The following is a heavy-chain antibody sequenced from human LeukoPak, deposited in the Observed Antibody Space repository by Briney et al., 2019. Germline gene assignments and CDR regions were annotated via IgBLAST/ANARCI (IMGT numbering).Heavy chain of an antibody. CDR2: IYYSGST. J-gene: IGHJ4*02. CDR1: GGSISSGGYY. D-gene: IGHD3-10*01. CDR3: ARAESYYSYFDY. V-gene: IGHV4-61*08. Sequence: PSQTLSLTCTVSGGSISSGGYYWSWIRQHPGKGLEWIGYIYYSGSTNYNPSLKSRVTISVDTSKNQFSLKLNSVTAADTAMYYCARAESYYSYFDYWGPGTLVTVSS.